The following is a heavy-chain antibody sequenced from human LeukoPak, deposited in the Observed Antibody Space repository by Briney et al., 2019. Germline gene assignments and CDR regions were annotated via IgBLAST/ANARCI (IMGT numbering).Heavy chain of an antibody. CDR2: ISSSGSTI. J-gene: IGHJ6*02. V-gene: IGHV3-11*01. D-gene: IGHD3-10*02. CDR3: ARGRNLWTGDYYYYYGMDV. Sequence: KPGGSLRLSCAASGFTFSDYYMSWIRQAPGKGLEWVSYISSSGSTIYYADSVKGRFTISRDNAKNSLYLQMNSLRVEDTAVYYCARGRNLWTGDYYYYYGMDVWGQGTTVTVSS. CDR1: GFTFSDYY.